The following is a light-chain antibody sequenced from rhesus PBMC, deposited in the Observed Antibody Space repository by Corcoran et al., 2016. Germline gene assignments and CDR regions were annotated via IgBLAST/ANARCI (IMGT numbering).Light chain of an antibody. CDR1: ENVNNY. V-gene: IGKV1-74*01. CDR3: QNKYGTPFT. J-gene: IGKJ3*01. Sequence: DIQMTQSPSSLSASVGDRVTITCRASENVNNYLHWYQQKPGKAPKLLIYASSTLQSGVPSRFSGSGSRTDYAFTISSLQPEDVATYYSQNKYGTPFTFGTGTKLDIK. CDR2: ASS.